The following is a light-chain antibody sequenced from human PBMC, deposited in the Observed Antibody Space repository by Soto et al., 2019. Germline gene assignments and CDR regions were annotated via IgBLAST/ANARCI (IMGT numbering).Light chain of an antibody. CDR2: EVS. CDR1: SSDVGGYNY. CDR3: SSYAGSNIWV. Sequence: QAVVTQPPSASGSPGQSVTISCTGTSSDVGGYNYVSWYQQHPGKAPKLMIYEVSKRPSGVPDRFSGSKSGNTASLTVSGLQAEDEADYYCSSYAGSNIWVFGGGTKLTVL. J-gene: IGLJ3*02. V-gene: IGLV2-8*01.